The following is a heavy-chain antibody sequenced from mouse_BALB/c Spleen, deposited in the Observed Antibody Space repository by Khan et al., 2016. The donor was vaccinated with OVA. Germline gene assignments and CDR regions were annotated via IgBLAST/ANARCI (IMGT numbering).Heavy chain of an antibody. V-gene: IGHV1-5*01. CDR3: TRNGFGNYESCDY. J-gene: IGHJ2*01. CDR1: GYTFTSYW. CDR2: VYPGNSDT. Sequence: VRLQQSGTVLARPGASVKMSCKASGYTFTSYWMHWVKQRPGQGLEWIGAVYPGNSDTNYNQKFKAKAKLTAVTSTSTAYLELNSLTNEDSAVYYCTRNGFGNYESCDYWGQGTTLTVSS. D-gene: IGHD2-1*01.